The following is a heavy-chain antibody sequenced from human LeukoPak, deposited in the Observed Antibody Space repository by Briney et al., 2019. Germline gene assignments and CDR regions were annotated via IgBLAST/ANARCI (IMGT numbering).Heavy chain of an antibody. V-gene: IGHV3-74*01. CDR3: GLIAAAVPFQR. J-gene: IGHJ1*01. CDR2: VNSDGSGT. Sequence: GGSLRLSCAAAGFXFSSYWMHWVRQAPGKGLVWVSRVNSDGSGTTYADSVKGRFTISRDNAKNTLYLQMNSLRADDTAVYYCGLIAAAVPFQRWGQGTLVTVSS. CDR1: GFXFSSYW. D-gene: IGHD6-13*01.